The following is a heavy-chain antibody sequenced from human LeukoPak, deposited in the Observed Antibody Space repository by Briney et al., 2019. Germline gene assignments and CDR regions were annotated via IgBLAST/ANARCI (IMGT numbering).Heavy chain of an antibody. Sequence: PGGSLRLSCAASGFTFSSYWMSWVRQAPGKGLEWVANIKQDGSEKYYVDSVKGRFTISRDNAKNSLYLQMNSLRAEDTAVYYCARSSRFGKYQLLKKVDAFDIWGQGTMVTVSS. D-gene: IGHD2-2*01. CDR3: ARSSRFGKYQLLKKVDAFDI. V-gene: IGHV3-7*01. CDR2: IKQDGSEK. CDR1: GFTFSSYW. J-gene: IGHJ3*02.